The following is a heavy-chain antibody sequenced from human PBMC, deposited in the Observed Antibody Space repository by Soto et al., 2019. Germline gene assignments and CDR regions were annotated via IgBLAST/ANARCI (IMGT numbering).Heavy chain of an antibody. CDR2: IIPIFGTA. J-gene: IGHJ5*02. D-gene: IGHD3-9*01. V-gene: IGHV1-69*01. CDR3: ARVWGSILTGYFGWFAP. Sequence: QVQLVQSGAEVKKPGSSVKVSCKASGGTFSSYAISWVRQAPGQGLEWMGGIIPIFGTANYAQKFQGRVTITADESTSTAYMELSSLRSEDTAVYYWARVWGSILTGYFGWFAPWGQGTLSPSPQ. CDR1: GGTFSSYA.